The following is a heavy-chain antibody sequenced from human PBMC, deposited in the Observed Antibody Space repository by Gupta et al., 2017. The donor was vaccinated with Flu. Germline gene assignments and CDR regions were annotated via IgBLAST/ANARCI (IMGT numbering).Heavy chain of an antibody. CDR3: ARVTSYDSNDLRRYYMDY. CDR1: GDSINNGSFY. J-gene: IGHJ4*02. D-gene: IGHD3-22*01. Sequence: QLQLQESGPRLVKPSETLSLTCTVSGDSINNGSFYWGWFRQSPGTGLEWTGNINRFGAVYYNPSLTSRLIISIDTSKNQFSLKLSSVSAADTAVYFCARVTSYDSNDLRRYYMDYWGQGTLVTVSS. V-gene: IGHV4-39*01. CDR2: INRFGAV.